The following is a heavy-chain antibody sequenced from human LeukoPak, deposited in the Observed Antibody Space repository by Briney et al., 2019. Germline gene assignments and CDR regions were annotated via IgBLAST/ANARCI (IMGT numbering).Heavy chain of an antibody. J-gene: IGHJ4*02. CDR3: ARDAWFHSWYYGSGSYVGFLDY. Sequence: PGGSLRLSCAASGFTFSTYGMHWVRQAPGKGLEWVAFIRYDGSNKYYADSVKGRFTISRGNSKNTLYLQMNSLRAEDTAVYYCARDAWFHSWYYGSGSYVGFLDYWGQGTLVTVSS. CDR1: GFTFSTYG. D-gene: IGHD3-10*01. V-gene: IGHV3-30*02. CDR2: IRYDGSNK.